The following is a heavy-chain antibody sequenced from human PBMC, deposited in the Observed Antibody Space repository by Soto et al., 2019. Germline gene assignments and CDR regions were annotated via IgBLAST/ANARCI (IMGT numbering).Heavy chain of an antibody. CDR1: GGTFSSYA. Sequence: VKVSCKASGGTFSSYAISWVRQSPGQGLEWMGGIIPIFGTAKYAQKFQGRVTITADKSTSTAYMELSSLRSEDTAVYYCARWSIAAAGTDYYYGMDVWGQGTTVTVSS. CDR2: IIPIFGTA. D-gene: IGHD6-13*01. CDR3: ARWSIAAAGTDYYYGMDV. J-gene: IGHJ6*02. V-gene: IGHV1-69*06.